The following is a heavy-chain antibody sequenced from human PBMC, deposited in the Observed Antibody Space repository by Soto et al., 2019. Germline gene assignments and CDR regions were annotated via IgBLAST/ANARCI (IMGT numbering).Heavy chain of an antibody. V-gene: IGHV3-33*01. CDR3: ARDRFKGLGYCSGGSCSFDY. J-gene: IGHJ4*02. D-gene: IGHD2-15*01. CDR2: IWYDGSNK. Sequence: GGSLRLSCAASGFTFSSYGMHWVRQAPGKGLEWVAVIWYDGSNKYYADSVKGRFTISRDNSKNTLYLQMNSLRAEDTAVYYCARDRFKGLGYCSGGSCSFDYWGQGTLVTVSS. CDR1: GFTFSSYG.